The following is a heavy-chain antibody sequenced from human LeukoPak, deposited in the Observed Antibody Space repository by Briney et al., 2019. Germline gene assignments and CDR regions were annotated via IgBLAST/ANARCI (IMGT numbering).Heavy chain of an antibody. CDR2: INPSGGST. CDR3: ARGERDVVVVPGAMPY. V-gene: IGHV1-46*01. Sequence: ASVKVSCKASGHSFTNYYMHWVRQAPGQGLEWMGIINPSGGSTTNAQKFQGRVTMTRDTSTTTVYMELSSLRSDDTAMYYCARGERDVVVVPGAMPYWGQGTLVTVSS. J-gene: IGHJ4*02. D-gene: IGHD2-2*01. CDR1: GHSFTNYY.